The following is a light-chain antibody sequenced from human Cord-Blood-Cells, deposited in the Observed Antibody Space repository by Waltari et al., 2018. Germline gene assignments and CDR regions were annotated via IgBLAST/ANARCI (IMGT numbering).Light chain of an antibody. Sequence: AIQLTQSPSSLSASVVVRVTLTCRASQGISSALAWYQQKPGKAPKLLIYDASSLESGVASRFSGSGSGTDFTLTISSLQAEDFATYYCQQFNNYPLTFGGGTKVEIK. CDR1: QGISSA. V-gene: IGKV1D-13*01. CDR2: DAS. J-gene: IGKJ4*01. CDR3: QQFNNYPLT.